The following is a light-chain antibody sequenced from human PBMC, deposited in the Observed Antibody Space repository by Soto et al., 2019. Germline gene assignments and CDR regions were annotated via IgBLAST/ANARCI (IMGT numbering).Light chain of an antibody. Sequence: EIVLTQSPGTLSLSPGERATLSCRASQSLSSTYLAWYQQKPGQAPRLLTYGASSRATGIPDRFIGSGSATDFTLTISRLEPEDFAVYHCQQYGNSPPTFGGGTKVEI. CDR3: QQYGNSPPT. V-gene: IGKV3-20*01. J-gene: IGKJ4*01. CDR2: GAS. CDR1: QSLSSTY.